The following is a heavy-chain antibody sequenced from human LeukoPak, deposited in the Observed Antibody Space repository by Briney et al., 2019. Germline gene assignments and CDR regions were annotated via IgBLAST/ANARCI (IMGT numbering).Heavy chain of an antibody. Sequence: SVKVSCKASGGSFTFTSHAITWVRQAPGQGLEWMAGIIPIYGSPSYAQRFQGRVTITSDESARTVYMELSSLRSEDPAVYYCAGFFYDNSHDAFDLWGQGTMVTVSS. CDR2: IIPIYGSP. V-gene: IGHV1-69*13. CDR3: AGFFYDNSHDAFDL. D-gene: IGHD3-22*01. J-gene: IGHJ3*01. CDR1: GGSFTFTSHA.